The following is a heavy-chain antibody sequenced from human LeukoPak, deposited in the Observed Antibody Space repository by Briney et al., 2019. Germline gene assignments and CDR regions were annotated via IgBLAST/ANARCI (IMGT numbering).Heavy chain of an antibody. CDR3: ARHRRWLLWFGEPRWFDP. J-gene: IGHJ5*02. D-gene: IGHD3-10*01. CDR1: GGSISSYY. CDR2: IYYSGST. V-gene: IGHV4-39*01. Sequence: SETLSLTCTVSGGSISSYYWSWIRQPPGKGLEWIGSIYYSGSTYYNPSLKSRVTISVDTSKNQFSLKLSSVTAADTAVYYCARHRRWLLWFGEPRWFDPWGQGTLVTVSS.